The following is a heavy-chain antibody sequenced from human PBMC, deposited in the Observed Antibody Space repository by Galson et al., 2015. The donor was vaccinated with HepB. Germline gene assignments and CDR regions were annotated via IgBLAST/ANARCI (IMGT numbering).Heavy chain of an antibody. CDR1: GFTFSSYG. V-gene: IGHV3-30*02. J-gene: IGHJ5*02. D-gene: IGHD2-2*01. CDR2: IRYDGSNK. CDR3: ARDTLSSTSPNWFDP. Sequence: SLRLSCAASGFTFSSYGMHWVRQAPGKGLEWVAFIRYDGSNKYYADSVKGRFTISRDNSKNTLYLQMNSLRDEDTAVYYCARDTLSSTSPNWFDPWGQGTLVTVSS.